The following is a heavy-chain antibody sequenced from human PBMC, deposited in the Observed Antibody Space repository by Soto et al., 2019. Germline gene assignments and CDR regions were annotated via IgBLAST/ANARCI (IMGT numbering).Heavy chain of an antibody. CDR2: ISGSGGST. CDR1: GFTFSSYA. CDR3: AKARRITMVRGVGNDY. Sequence: GGSLRLSCAASGFTFSSYAMSWVRQAPGKGLEWVSAISGSGGSTYYADSVKGRFTISRDNSKNTLYLQMNSLRAEDTAVYYCAKARRITMVRGVGNDYWRQGTLVTVSS. J-gene: IGHJ4*02. V-gene: IGHV3-23*01. D-gene: IGHD3-10*01.